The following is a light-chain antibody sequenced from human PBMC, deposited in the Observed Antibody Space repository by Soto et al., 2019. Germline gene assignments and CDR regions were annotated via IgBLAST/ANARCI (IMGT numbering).Light chain of an antibody. CDR1: QSVSSN. V-gene: IGKV3-15*01. J-gene: IGKJ1*01. CDR2: GAS. CDR3: QQYNNWPQT. Sequence: EIGMTQSPDTLSVSPGERATLSCRASQSVSSNLAWYQQKPGQAPRLLIYGASTRATGIPARFSGSGSGTEFTLTISSLQSEDFAVYYCQQYNNWPQTFGQGTKVDIK.